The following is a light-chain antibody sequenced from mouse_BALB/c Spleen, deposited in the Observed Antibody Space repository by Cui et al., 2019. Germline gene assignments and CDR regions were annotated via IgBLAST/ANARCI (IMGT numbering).Light chain of an antibody. Sequence: IKMTQSPSSMYASLGERVTIASNASQDINSYLSWFQQNPGKSPKTLIYRTNRLVDGVPSRFSGSGSGQDYSLTISSLEYEDMGIYYCLQYDEFPFTFGSGTKLEIK. CDR1: QDINSY. CDR2: RTN. CDR3: LQYDEFPFT. V-gene: IGKV14-111*01. J-gene: IGKJ4*01.